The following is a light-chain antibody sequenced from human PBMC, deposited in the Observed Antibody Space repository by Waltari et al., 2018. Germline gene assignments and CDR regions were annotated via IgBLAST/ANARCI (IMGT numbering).Light chain of an antibody. Sequence: EMVLTQSPATLSLSPGERATLSCRASQSVSSSLAWYQQKPGQAPRLLIYDASNRATGSPDRFSGSGSGTDFTLTISSLEPEDFAIYYCQHYSNWPLFFGGGTKVEIK. J-gene: IGKJ4*01. CDR2: DAS. V-gene: IGKV3-11*01. CDR3: QHYSNWPLF. CDR1: QSVSSS.